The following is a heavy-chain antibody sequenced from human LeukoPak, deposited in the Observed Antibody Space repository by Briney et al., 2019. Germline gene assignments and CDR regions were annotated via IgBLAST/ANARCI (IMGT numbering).Heavy chain of an antibody. D-gene: IGHD1-26*01. CDR1: GFTFSDYY. Sequence: GGSLRLSCAASGFTFSDYYMSWIRQAPGKGLEWVSAISAGGGSTYYADSVKGRFTISRDNSKNTLYLQMNSLRAEDTAVYYCANEYSKGDVWGQGTMVTVSS. V-gene: IGHV3-23*01. CDR3: ANEYSKGDV. J-gene: IGHJ3*01. CDR2: ISAGGGST.